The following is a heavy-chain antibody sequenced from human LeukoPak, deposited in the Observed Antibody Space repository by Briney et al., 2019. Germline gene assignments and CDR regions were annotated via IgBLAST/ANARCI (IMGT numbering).Heavy chain of an antibody. V-gene: IGHV7-4-1*02. D-gene: IGHD3-22*01. J-gene: IGHJ4*02. CDR2: INTNTGNP. Sequence: ASVKVSCKASGYTFTSYAMNWVRQAPGQRPEWMGRINTNTGNPTHAQGFTGRFVFSLDTSVTTAYLQISSLKAEDTAMYYCVRRYSSGYVDYWGQGTLVTVSS. CDR3: VRRYSSGYVDY. CDR1: GYTFTSYA.